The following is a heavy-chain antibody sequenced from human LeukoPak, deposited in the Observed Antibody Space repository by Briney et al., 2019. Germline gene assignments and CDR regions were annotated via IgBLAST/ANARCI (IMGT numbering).Heavy chain of an antibody. CDR2: IRQDGSEK. D-gene: IGHD6-19*01. Sequence: GGSLRLSCAGSGFSFGGYWMSWVRQAPGKGLEWVANIRQDGSEKNYVDSVKGRFTISRDNSKDTLYLQMSSLRADDTAIYFCAKGSSYSSDYYFDYWGQGTLVTVSS. J-gene: IGHJ4*02. V-gene: IGHV3-7*03. CDR3: AKGSSYSSDYYFDY. CDR1: GFSFGGYW.